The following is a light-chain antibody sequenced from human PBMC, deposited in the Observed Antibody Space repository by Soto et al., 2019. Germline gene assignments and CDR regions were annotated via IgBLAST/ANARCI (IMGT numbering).Light chain of an antibody. CDR2: GNS. CDR1: SSNVGAGYA. Sequence: QSVLTQPPSVSGAPGQRVTISCTGSSSNVGAGYAVHWYQQLPGTPPKLLIYGNSNLPSGVPDRFSGSKSGTSASLAITGLQAEDEADYYCQSYDSSLRGSVFGGGTKVTVL. CDR3: QSYDSSLRGSV. V-gene: IGLV1-40*01. J-gene: IGLJ3*02.